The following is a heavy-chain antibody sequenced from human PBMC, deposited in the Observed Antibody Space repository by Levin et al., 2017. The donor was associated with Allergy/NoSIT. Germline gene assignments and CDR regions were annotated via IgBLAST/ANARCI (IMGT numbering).Heavy chain of an antibody. CDR2: TSYDGSNK. D-gene: IGHD3-10*01. J-gene: IGHJ4*02. V-gene: IGHV3-30*15. Sequence: LSLTCAASGFSFRDYPMTWVRPGQGKGLEWVASTSYDGSNKNYADSVKGRFTISRDNSKDTLYLQMSSLRSEDTGVYYCARALSGSYFDYWGQGTLVTVSS. CDR1: GFSFRDYP. CDR3: ARALSGSYFDY.